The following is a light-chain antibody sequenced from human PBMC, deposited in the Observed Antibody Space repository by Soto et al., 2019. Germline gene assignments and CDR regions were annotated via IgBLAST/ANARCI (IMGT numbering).Light chain of an antibody. V-gene: IGLV2-14*01. CDR3: SSYISSSTLNV. CDR1: SSDVGGYNY. CDR2: DVS. J-gene: IGLJ1*01. Sequence: QSALTQPASVSGSPGQSITISCTGTSSDVGGYNYVSWYQQHPGKAPKLMIYDVSKRPSGVSNRFSGSKSGNTASLTISGLQAEDEADYYCSSYISSSTLNVFGTGTKVTV.